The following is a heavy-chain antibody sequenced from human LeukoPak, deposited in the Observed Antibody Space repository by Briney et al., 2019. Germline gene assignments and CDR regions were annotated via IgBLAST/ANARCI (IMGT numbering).Heavy chain of an antibody. V-gene: IGHV4-34*01. CDR1: GGSFSGYY. Sequence: SETLSLTCAVYGGSFSGYYWSWIRQPPGKGLEWIGEINHSGSTNYNPSLKSRVTISVDTSKNQFSLKLSSVTAADTAVYYCARCSSTSPYYFDYWGQGTLVTVSS. CDR2: INHSGST. J-gene: IGHJ4*02. CDR3: ARCSSTSPYYFDY. D-gene: IGHD2-2*01.